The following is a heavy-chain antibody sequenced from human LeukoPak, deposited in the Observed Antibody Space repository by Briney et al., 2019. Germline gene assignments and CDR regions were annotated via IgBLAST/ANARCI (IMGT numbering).Heavy chain of an antibody. CDR1: GFTVSSNY. CDR3: ASVSGSSLDY. V-gene: IGHV3-66*01. J-gene: IGHJ4*02. CDR2: IYSGGST. D-gene: IGHD1-26*01. Sequence: GGSLRLSCATSGFTVSSNYMSWVRQAPGKGLEWVSAIYSGGSTYYADSVKGRFTISRDNSKNTLYLRMNSPRAEDTAVYYCASVSGSSLDYWDQGTLVTVSS.